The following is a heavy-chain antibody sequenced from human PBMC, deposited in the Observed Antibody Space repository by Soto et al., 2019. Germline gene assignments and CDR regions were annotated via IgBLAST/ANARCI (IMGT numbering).Heavy chain of an antibody. D-gene: IGHD1-26*01. CDR2: INSDGTGT. J-gene: IGHJ4*02. CDR3: ACPGVGSYLYFDF. CDR1: GFTFSSHW. Sequence: EVQLVESGAALVQPGGSLRLSCAASGFTFSSHWMHWVRQAPGKGLVWVSRINSDGTGTSYADSVKGRFTTSRDNAKNTLYLQMNSLRAEDTAVYYCACPGVGSYLYFDFWGLGTLVTVSS. V-gene: IGHV3-74*01.